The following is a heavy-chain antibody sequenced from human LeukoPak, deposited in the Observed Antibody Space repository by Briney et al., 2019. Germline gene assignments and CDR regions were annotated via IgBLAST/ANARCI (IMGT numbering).Heavy chain of an antibody. Sequence: TGGSLRLSCAASGFTFSSYGMHWVRQAPGKGLEWVAVIWYDGSNKYYADSVKGRFTISRDNSKNTLYLQMNSLRAEDTAVYYCARDASGSGGGYRYYYYGMDVWSQGTTVTVSS. CDR1: GFTFSSYG. V-gene: IGHV3-33*01. CDR3: ARDASGSGGGYRYYYYGMDV. CDR2: IWYDGSNK. J-gene: IGHJ6*02. D-gene: IGHD2-15*01.